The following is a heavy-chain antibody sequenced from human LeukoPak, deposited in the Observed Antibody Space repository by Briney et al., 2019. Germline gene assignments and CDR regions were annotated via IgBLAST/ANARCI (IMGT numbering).Heavy chain of an antibody. Sequence: PSETLSLTCTVSGGSISSSYYWGWIRQPPGKGLEWIGSIYYSGSTYYNPSLKSRDTISVDTSKNQFSLKLSSVTAADTAVYYCARRGGIAVAGLDYWGQGTLVTVSS. D-gene: IGHD6-19*01. V-gene: IGHV4-39*01. CDR2: IYYSGST. J-gene: IGHJ4*02. CDR1: GGSISSSYY. CDR3: ARRGGIAVAGLDY.